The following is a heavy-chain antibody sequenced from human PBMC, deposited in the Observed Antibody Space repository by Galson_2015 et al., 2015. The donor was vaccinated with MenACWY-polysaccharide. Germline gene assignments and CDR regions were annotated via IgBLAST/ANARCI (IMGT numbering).Heavy chain of an antibody. V-gene: IGHV3-48*01. J-gene: IGHJ6*02. CDR2: ISSSSSTI. D-gene: IGHD2-2*01. CDR1: GFTFSSYT. CDR3: ARLHCSSTSCYPTHYYYYGMDV. Sequence: SLRLSCAASGFTFSSYTMNWVRQAPGKGLEWVSYISSSSSTIYYADSVKGRFTISRDNAKNSLFLQMNSLRAEDTAVYYCARLHCSSTSCYPTHYYYYGMDVWGQGTTVTVSS.